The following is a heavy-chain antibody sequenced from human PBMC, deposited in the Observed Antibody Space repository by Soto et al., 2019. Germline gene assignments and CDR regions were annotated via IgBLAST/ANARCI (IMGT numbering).Heavy chain of an antibody. V-gene: IGHV3-11*01. J-gene: IGHJ4*02. Sequence: PGGSLRLSCAASGFTFSDYYMSWIRQAPGKGLEWVSYISSSGGTIYYADSVKGRFTISRDNAKNSLYLQMNSLRAEDTAVYYCARVRYNWNARYYFDYWGQGTLVTVSS. CDR1: GFTFSDYY. CDR3: ARVRYNWNARYYFDY. D-gene: IGHD1-20*01. CDR2: ISSSGGTI.